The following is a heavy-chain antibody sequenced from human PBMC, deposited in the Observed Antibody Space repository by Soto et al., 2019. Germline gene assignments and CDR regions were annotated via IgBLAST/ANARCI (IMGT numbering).Heavy chain of an antibody. CDR3: AKAILLNYGAIDI. Sequence: PGGSLRLSCVASGFTFNDDAMNWVRQVPGKGLEWVCRISWNSASIAYAHSVKGRFTTSRDNAQNSLYLQMNSLRAEDTALYYCAKAILLNYGAIDIWGQGTMVTVSS. J-gene: IGHJ3*02. D-gene: IGHD1-7*01. CDR1: GFTFNDDA. V-gene: IGHV3-9*01. CDR2: ISWNSASI.